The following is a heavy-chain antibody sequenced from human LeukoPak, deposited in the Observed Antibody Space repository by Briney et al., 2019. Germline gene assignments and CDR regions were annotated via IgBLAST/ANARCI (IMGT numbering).Heavy chain of an antibody. CDR1: GESLNSYY. D-gene: IGHD2-15*01. V-gene: IGHV4-34*01. CDR2: IYESGTT. J-gene: IGHJ4*02. Sequence: SETLSLTCAVYGESLNSYYWSWVRQPPGEGLEWIGEIYESGTTKYNPSLKSRVTISMVPSKQQFSLSLNSVTAADTAAYYCARGAWATRLGSWGLGTPVIVSS. CDR3: ARGAWATRLGS.